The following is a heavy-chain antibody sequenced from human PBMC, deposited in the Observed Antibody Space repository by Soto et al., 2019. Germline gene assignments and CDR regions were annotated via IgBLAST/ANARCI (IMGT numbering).Heavy chain of an antibody. V-gene: IGHV4-34*01. CDR3: ARYCSGGSCYSGYFDY. CDR2: INHSGST. D-gene: IGHD2-15*01. CDR1: GGSFSGYY. J-gene: IGHJ4*02. Sequence: SETLSLTCAVYGGSFSGYYWSWIRQPPGKGLEWIGEINHSGSTNYNPSLKSRVTISVDTSKNQFSLKLSSVTAADTAVYYCARYCSGGSCYSGYFDYWGQGTLVTVSS.